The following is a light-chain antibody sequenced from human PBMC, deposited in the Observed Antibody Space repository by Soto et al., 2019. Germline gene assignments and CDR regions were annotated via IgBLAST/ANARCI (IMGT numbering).Light chain of an antibody. Sequence: DIQMTHSPSSLSASVGDRSTVTCRASQDIQNALGWYQQKPGKAPKRLIYAASSLQSGVPSRFRGSRSGTEFTLTISSLQPEDFATYYCLQHDSNVWTFGQGTKVDIK. J-gene: IGKJ1*01. CDR1: QDIQNA. V-gene: IGKV1-17*01. CDR2: AAS. CDR3: LQHDSNVWT.